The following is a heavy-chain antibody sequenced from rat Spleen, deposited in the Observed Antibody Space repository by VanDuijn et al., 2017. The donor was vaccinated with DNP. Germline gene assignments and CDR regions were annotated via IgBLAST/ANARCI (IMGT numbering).Heavy chain of an antibody. D-gene: IGHD1-4*01. CDR1: GFTFSDYY. Sequence: EVQLVESGGGLVQPGGSLKLSCAASGFTFSDYYMAWVRQAPTKGLEWVAYTNYNGGSTYNGDSVKGRFTISRDIAKSTLYLQMNSLRSEDMATYYCARHVLPLRVWDYWGQGVMVTVSS. V-gene: IGHV5-22*01. J-gene: IGHJ2*01. CDR2: TNYNGGST. CDR3: ARHVLPLRVWDY.